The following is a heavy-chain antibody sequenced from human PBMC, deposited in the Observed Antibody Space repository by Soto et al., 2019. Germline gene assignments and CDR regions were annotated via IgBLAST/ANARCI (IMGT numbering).Heavy chain of an antibody. V-gene: IGHV1-18*01. CDR1: GYTFTSYG. Sequence: ASVKVSCKASGYTFTSYGISWVRQAPGQGLEWMGWISAYNNNTNYPQRLQGRVTMTTDTFTNTAYMEMRSLRSDDTAVYYCARAGPDLWFGELFQGYFYYWGQGTLVTVSS. D-gene: IGHD3-10*01. J-gene: IGHJ4*02. CDR2: ISAYNNNT. CDR3: ARAGPDLWFGELFQGYFYY.